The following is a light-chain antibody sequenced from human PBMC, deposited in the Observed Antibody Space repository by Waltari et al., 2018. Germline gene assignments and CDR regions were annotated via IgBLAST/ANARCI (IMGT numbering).Light chain of an antibody. CDR3: QHYVRLPAT. CDR1: QSVSRY. J-gene: IGKJ1*01. CDR2: GAS. V-gene: IGKV3-20*01. Sequence: IVLTQSPGTLSLSPGERAILSCRARQSVSRYLAWYQQKPGQAPKLLIYGASTRATGIPDRFTGSGSGTDCSLTISSLEPEDFAIYFCQHYVRLPATFGQGTKVEIK.